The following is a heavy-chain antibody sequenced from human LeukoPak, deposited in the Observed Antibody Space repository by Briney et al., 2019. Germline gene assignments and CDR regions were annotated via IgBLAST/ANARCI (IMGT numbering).Heavy chain of an antibody. CDR1: GFTFNDYY. CDR2: ISSSGSHI. CDR3: ACYYGSGSYYNTGAFDI. V-gene: IGHV3-11*04. J-gene: IGHJ3*02. D-gene: IGHD3-10*01. Sequence: PGGSLRLFCAASGFTFNDYYMRCIREARGRGRVGVSYISSSGSHIFYADFVKGGYTIYRDNAKHSLYLHVKTQSAEDTPVYYCACYYGSGSYYNTGAFDIWGQGTMVTVSS.